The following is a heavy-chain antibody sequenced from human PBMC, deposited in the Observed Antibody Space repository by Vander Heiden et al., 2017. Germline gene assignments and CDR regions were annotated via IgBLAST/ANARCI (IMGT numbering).Heavy chain of an antibody. J-gene: IGHJ4*02. CDR1: GDSINTYY. V-gene: IGHV4-59*12. CDR3: ARDKEHTYGRAFGY. Sequence: QVHLQESGPGLVKPSETLSLTCTVFGDSINTYYWSWIRPPPGKGLEWIGYIQNGGSTVYNPSLKSRATILVDTSKNQFSLRLGSVTAADTALYYCARDKEHTYGRAFGYWGQGALVTVSS. D-gene: IGHD3-10*02. CDR2: IQNGGST.